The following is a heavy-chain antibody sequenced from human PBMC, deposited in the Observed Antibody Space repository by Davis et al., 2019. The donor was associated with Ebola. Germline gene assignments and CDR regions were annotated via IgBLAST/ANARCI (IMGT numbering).Heavy chain of an antibody. J-gene: IGHJ3*02. CDR3: AKDQFRGGYPPNDAFDI. Sequence: GGSLRLSCAASGFTFNNYAMSWVRQAPGKGLEWVSSISGSGVSTYYADSVKGRFTISRDNSKNTLYLQMNSLRAEDTAVYYCAKDQFRGGYPPNDAFDIWGQGTMVTVSS. CDR2: ISGSGVST. CDR1: GFTFNNYA. V-gene: IGHV3-23*01. D-gene: IGHD2-15*01.